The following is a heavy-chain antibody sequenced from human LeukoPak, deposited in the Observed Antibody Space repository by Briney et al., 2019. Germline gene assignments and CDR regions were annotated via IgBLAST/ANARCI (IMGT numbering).Heavy chain of an antibody. D-gene: IGHD1-26*01. V-gene: IGHV1-18*01. CDR1: GYTFNSYG. J-gene: IGHJ5*02. CDR2: ISTYNGHT. Sequence: ASVKVSCKASGYTFNSYGISWVRQAPGQGLEWMGWISTYNGHTNYAQKAQGRVTMTRDTSTSTVYMELRSLRYDDTAVYYCARFFPQKWELPGKWFAPWGQGTLVTVSS. CDR3: ARFFPQKWELPGKWFAP.